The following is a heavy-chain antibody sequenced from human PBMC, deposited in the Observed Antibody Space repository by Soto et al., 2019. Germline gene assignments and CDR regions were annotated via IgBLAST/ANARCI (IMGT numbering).Heavy chain of an antibody. D-gene: IGHD3-3*01. CDR3: ARDPGLTIFEVDP. CDR2: ISSSGSTI. Sequence: GGSLRLSCAAYGFTFSSYEMNWVRQAPWKGLEWVSYISSSGSTIYYADSVKGRFTISRDNAKNSLYLQMNSLRAEDTAVYYCARDPGLTIFEVDPWGQGTLVTVSS. CDR1: GFTFSSYE. J-gene: IGHJ5*02. V-gene: IGHV3-48*03.